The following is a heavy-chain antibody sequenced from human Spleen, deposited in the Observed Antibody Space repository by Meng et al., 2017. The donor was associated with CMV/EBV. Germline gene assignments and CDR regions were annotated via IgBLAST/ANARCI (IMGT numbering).Heavy chain of an antibody. Sequence: ESLKISCAASGLTFSTYWMSWVRQAPGKGLEWVANIKQDGSEKYYVDSVKGRFTFSRENAKNSLYLQMNSLRAEDTAMYYCSRLRLGYCGSTSCPYYGMDVWGQGTTVTVSS. CDR3: SRLRLGYCGSTSCPYYGMDV. J-gene: IGHJ6*01. CDR2: IKQDGSEK. V-gene: IGHV3-7*03. D-gene: IGHD2-2*01. CDR1: GLTFSTYW.